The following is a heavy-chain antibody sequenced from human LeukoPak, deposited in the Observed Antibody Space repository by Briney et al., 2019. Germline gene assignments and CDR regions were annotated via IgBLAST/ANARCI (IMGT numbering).Heavy chain of an antibody. CDR1: GGSVSSGSYF. J-gene: IGHJ6*02. CDR3: ARDGYSSSYYYYGMDV. Sequence: SETLSLTCTVSGGSVSSGSYFWSWIRQPPGEGLEWIGYIYYSGGTNYNPSLKSRVTISVDTSKNQVSLKLSSVNAADTAVYYCARDGYSSSYYYYGMDVWGQGTTVTVSS. CDR2: IYYSGGT. D-gene: IGHD6-13*01. V-gene: IGHV4-61*01.